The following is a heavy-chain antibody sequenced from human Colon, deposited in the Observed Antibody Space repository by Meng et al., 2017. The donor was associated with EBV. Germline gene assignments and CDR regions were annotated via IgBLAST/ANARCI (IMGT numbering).Heavy chain of an antibody. Sequence: EGQLLGSGGGLGQRGGSLRLSCAASRFTLSNYAMSWVRQAPGKGLEWISFISGTGGSTYYADSVKGRFTISRDNSKNTLYLQMNSLRAEDTALYYCVRDGYNDIPFDYWGPGTLVTVSS. CDR3: VRDGYNDIPFDY. J-gene: IGHJ4*02. V-gene: IGHV3-23*01. CDR2: ISGTGGST. D-gene: IGHD5-24*01. CDR1: RFTLSNYA.